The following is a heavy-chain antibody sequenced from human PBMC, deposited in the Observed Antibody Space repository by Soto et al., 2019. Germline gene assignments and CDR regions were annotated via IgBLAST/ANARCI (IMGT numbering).Heavy chain of an antibody. CDR1: GFSLSTSGVG. J-gene: IGHJ5*02. CDR2: IYWDGDR. D-gene: IGHD2-2*01. Sequence: SGPTLVNPTQTLTLTCTFSGFSLSTSGVGVGWVRQPPGKALEWLALIYWDGDRRYSPSLKSRLTITKDTSNNQVALTMTNMDPLDTATYYCAHRRDATVRVPAAISAWFDPWGQGTQVTVSS. CDR3: AHRRDATVRVPAAISAWFDP. V-gene: IGHV2-5*02.